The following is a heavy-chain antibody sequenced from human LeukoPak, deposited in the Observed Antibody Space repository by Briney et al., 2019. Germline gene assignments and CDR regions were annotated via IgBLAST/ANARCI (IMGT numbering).Heavy chain of an antibody. V-gene: IGHV3-20*04. D-gene: IGHD3-22*01. J-gene: IGHJ4*02. CDR3: ARAYHYDSSGYSNY. CDR2: INWNGGST. Sequence: GGSLRLSCAASGFTFDDYGMSWVRHAPGKGLEWVSGINWNGGSTGYADSVKGRFTISRDNAKNSLYLQMNSLRAEDTAVYYCARAYHYDSSGYSNYWGQGTLVTVSS. CDR1: GFTFDDYG.